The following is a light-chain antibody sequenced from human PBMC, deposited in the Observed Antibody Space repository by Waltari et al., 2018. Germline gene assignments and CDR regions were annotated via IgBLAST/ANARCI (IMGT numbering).Light chain of an antibody. J-gene: IGLJ2*01. Sequence: SYELTQPPSVSVSPGQTARITCSGDALTRQYSFWYQQRSGQAPVLVIYKDTERPSGIPERFSGSSSGTRVTLTISGVQAQDEADYYCQSTDNSGTYVVFGGGTKLTVL. V-gene: IGLV3-25*03. CDR1: ALTRQY. CDR3: QSTDNSGTYVV. CDR2: KDT.